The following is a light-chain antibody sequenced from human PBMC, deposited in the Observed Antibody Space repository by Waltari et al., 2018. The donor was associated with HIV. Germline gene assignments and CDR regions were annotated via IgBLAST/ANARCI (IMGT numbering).Light chain of an antibody. CDR3: LQNIRAPFA. CDR1: ESLRHSNGRNY. V-gene: IGKV2-28*01. CDR2: LAS. Sequence: VSPGESASISCRATESLRHSNGRNYLDWYFQRPGHTPRLLIYLASNRASGVPDRFVGGGSGTDFTLRITRVEAADVGIYFCLQNIRAPFAFGQGT. J-gene: IGKJ2*01.